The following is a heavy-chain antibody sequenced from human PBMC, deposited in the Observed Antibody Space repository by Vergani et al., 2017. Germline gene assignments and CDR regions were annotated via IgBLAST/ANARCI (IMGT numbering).Heavy chain of an antibody. CDR2: TWYDGNNK. D-gene: IGHD3-22*01. V-gene: IGHV3-33*01. J-gene: IGHJ4*02. CDR3: ARDGTDIXVSSSDYSHLLYY. CDR1: GFTFNQYG. Sequence: QVQLVESGGGVVQPGRSLRLSCAASGFTFNQYGMHWVRQAPGKGLEWVAVTWYDGNNKQYADSVKGRFTISRDNSKSTMYLQMNSLRDEDTGVYYCARDGTDIXVSSSDYSHLLYYWGQGILVTVSS.